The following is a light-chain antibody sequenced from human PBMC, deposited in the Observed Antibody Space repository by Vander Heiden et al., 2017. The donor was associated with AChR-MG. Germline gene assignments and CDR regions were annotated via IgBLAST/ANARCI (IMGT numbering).Light chain of an antibody. Sequence: QSALTQPASVSGSPGQSITISCTGTSSDVGGYNYVSWYQQHPGQAPKLMIYDVTKRPSGVSNRFSGSKSGNTASLTISGLQAEDEADYYCSSFTSSSLVVFGGGTKLPVL. J-gene: IGLJ2*01. CDR2: DVT. CDR1: SSDVGGYNY. V-gene: IGLV2-14*01. CDR3: SSFTSSSLVV.